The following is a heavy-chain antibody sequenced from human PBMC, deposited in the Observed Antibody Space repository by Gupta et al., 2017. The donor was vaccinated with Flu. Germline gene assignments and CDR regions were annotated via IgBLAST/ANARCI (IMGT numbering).Heavy chain of an antibody. CDR1: GFTFSTSY. CDR3: ATVTSGC. CDR2: INPEGRST. V-gene: IGHV3-74*03. Sequence: EMQLVESGGGLVQPGGSLRLSCAASGFTFSTSYLQWVRQAPGKGLVWVSRINPEGRSTTYAESVKGRFTSASDNAKKTLYLQMNSLGDDDTAVYYCATVTSGCWGQGTLVTVSS. D-gene: IGHD4-17*01. J-gene: IGHJ4*02.